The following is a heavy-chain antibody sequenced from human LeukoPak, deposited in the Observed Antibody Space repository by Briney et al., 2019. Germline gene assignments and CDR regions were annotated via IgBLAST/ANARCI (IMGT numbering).Heavy chain of an antibody. Sequence: SEILSLTCTVSGYSISSGYYWGWIRQPPGKGLEWIGSIYHSGSTYYSPSLKSRVTISVDTSKNQFSLKLSSVTAADTAVYYCARELGFVTGRDYWGQGTLVTVSS. D-gene: IGHD1-20*01. J-gene: IGHJ4*02. V-gene: IGHV4-38-2*02. CDR1: GYSISSGYY. CDR2: IYHSGST. CDR3: ARELGFVTGRDY.